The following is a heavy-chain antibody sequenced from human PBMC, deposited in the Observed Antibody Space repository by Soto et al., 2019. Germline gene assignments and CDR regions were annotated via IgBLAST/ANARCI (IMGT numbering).Heavy chain of an antibody. CDR1: GFTFSGCW. D-gene: IGHD3-10*01. Sequence: QLVESGGGLVQPGGSLRLSCAASGFTFSGCWMTWVRQAPGKGLEWVASIKPDGSEKQYVDSVKGRFTIARDNAENSVYLQMTSLRAEVTAVYYCARSVLPPSSLFDFWGQGTLVTVSS. CDR2: IKPDGSEK. CDR3: ARSVLPPSSLFDF. J-gene: IGHJ4*02. V-gene: IGHV3-7*01.